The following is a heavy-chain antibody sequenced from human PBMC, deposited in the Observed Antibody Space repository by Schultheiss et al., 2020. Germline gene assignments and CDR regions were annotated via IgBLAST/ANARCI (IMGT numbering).Heavy chain of an antibody. CDR2: ISYDGSNK. D-gene: IGHD2-21*02. V-gene: IGHV3-30*07. J-gene: IGHJ4*02. Sequence: GGSLRLSCAASGFTFSSYAMHWVRQAPGKGLEWVAVISYDGSNKYYADSVKGRFTISRDNSKNTLYLQMNNLGVEDTAVYYCAKDGRGVTTLLDYWGQGTLVTVSS. CDR3: AKDGRGVTTLLDY. CDR1: GFTFSSYA.